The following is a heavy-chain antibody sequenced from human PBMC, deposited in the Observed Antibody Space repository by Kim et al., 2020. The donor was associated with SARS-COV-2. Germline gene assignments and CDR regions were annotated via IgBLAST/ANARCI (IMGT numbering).Heavy chain of an antibody. CDR3: AKDPAPNYDSSGYYVYYYYMDV. J-gene: IGHJ6*03. CDR1: GFTFSSYA. Sequence: GGSLRLSCAASGFTFSSYAMSWVRQAPGKGLEWVSAISGSGGSTYYADSVKGRFTISRDNSKNTLYLQMNSLRAEDTAVYYCAKDPAPNYDSSGYYVYYYYMDVWGKGTTVTVSS. D-gene: IGHD3-22*01. CDR2: ISGSGGST. V-gene: IGHV3-23*01.